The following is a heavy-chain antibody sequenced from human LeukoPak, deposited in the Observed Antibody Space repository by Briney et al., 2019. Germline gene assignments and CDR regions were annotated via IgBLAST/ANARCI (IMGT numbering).Heavy chain of an antibody. D-gene: IGHD5-18*01. CDR3: ARSGIQLWPLDY. Sequence: SETLSLTCAVYGGSFSGYYWSWIRQPSGKGLEWIGEINHSGSTNYNPSLKSRVTISLDTSKNQFSLKLSSVTAADTAVYYCARSGIQLWPLDYWGQGTLVTVSS. J-gene: IGHJ4*02. V-gene: IGHV4-34*01. CDR1: GGSFSGYY. CDR2: INHSGST.